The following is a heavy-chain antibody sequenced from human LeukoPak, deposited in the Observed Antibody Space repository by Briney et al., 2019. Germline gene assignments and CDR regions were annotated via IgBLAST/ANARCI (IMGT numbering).Heavy chain of an antibody. CDR1: GGSFSGYY. D-gene: IGHD3-3*01. V-gene: IGHV4-34*01. Sequence: SETLSLTCAVYGGSFSGYYWSWIRHPPGKGLEWIGEINHSGSTNYNPSLKSRVTISVDTSKNQFSLKLSSVTAADTAVYYCARGSVGTIFGVVHNWFDPWGQGTLVTVSS. J-gene: IGHJ5*02. CDR3: ARGSVGTIFGVVHNWFDP. CDR2: INHSGST.